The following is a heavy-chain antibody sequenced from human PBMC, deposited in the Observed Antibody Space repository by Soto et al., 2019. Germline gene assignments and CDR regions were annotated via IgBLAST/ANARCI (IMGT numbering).Heavy chain of an antibody. V-gene: IGHV3-33*01. CDR1: GFTFSSYG. J-gene: IGHJ4*02. CDR3: ARDSHIVVVVAAMFDY. D-gene: IGHD2-15*01. CDR2: IWYDGSNK. Sequence: GGSLRLSCAASGFTFSSYGMHWVRQAPGKGLEWVAVIWYDGSNKYYADSVKGRFTISRDNSKNTLYLQMNSLRAEDTAVYYCARDSHIVVVVAAMFDYWGQGTLVTVSS.